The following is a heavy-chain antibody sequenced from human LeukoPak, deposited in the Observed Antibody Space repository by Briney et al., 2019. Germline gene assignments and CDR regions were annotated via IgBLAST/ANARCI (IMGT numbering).Heavy chain of an antibody. D-gene: IGHD3-10*01. Sequence: GGSLRLSCAASGFTFSSYAMSWVRQAPGKGLEWVSGISGSGGSTYYADSVKGRFTISRDNSKNTLYLQMNSLRAEDTAVYYCAKRWGDDTYYFDFWGQGKLVTVSS. CDR2: ISGSGGST. CDR3: AKRWGDDTYYFDF. CDR1: GFTFSSYA. J-gene: IGHJ4*02. V-gene: IGHV3-23*01.